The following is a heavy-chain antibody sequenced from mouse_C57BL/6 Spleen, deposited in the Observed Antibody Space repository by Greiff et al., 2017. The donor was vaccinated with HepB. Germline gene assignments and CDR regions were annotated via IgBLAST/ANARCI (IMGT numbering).Heavy chain of an antibody. V-gene: IGHV1-80*01. D-gene: IGHD1-1*01. J-gene: IGHJ1*03. CDR1: GYAFSSYW. Sequence: QVQLKESGAELVKPGASVKISCKASGYAFSSYWMNWVKQRPGKGLEWIGQIYPGDGDTNYNGKFKGKATLTADKSSSTAYMQLSSLTSEDSAVYFCARPTEGYFDVWGTGTTVTVSS. CDR3: ARPTEGYFDV. CDR2: IYPGDGDT.